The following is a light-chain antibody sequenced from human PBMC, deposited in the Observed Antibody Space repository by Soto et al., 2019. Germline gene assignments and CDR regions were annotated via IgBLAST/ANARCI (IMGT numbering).Light chain of an antibody. CDR3: QQYHNWPPRT. CDR1: QSVSSN. V-gene: IGKV3-15*01. CDR2: GAS. Sequence: EIVMTQSPATLSVSPGERVTLSCRASQSVSSNLAWYQQKPGPAPRLLIYGASTSAAGIPARFSGGGSETEFTLTISSLQSEDFAGYYCQQYHNWPPRTFGQGTKVEIK. J-gene: IGKJ1*01.